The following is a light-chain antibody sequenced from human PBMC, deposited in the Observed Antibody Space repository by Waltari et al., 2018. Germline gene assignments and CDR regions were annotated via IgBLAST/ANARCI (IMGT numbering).Light chain of an antibody. Sequence: DIQMTQSPSSLSASLGDRVTITCHASRDINNYLNWYQQKPGKAPKLLIYDASTLETGVPSRFSGSGSGTDFVFTISRLQPEDIATYYCQHYDGVPPWTFGQGTRVDFK. CDR2: DAS. CDR3: QHYDGVPPWT. V-gene: IGKV1-33*01. J-gene: IGKJ1*01. CDR1: RDINNY.